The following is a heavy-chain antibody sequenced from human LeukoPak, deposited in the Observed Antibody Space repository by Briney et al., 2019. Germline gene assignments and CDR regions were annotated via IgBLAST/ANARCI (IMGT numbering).Heavy chain of an antibody. D-gene: IGHD1-1*01. Sequence: SETLSLTCSVSGGSISSNTYYWGWIRQPPGKGLEWIGSIYYDGSTNYNPSLKSRVTISVDTSKNQFSLKLSSVTAADTAVYYCARRGNRRRSTGTTYYYFDYWGQGTLVTVSS. CDR2: IYYDGST. J-gene: IGHJ4*02. V-gene: IGHV4-39*07. CDR3: ARRGNRRRSTGTTYYYFDY. CDR1: GGSISSNTYY.